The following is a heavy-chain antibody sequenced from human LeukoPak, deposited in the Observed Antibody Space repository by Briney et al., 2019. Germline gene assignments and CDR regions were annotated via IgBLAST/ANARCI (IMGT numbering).Heavy chain of an antibody. D-gene: IGHD2-2*03. V-gene: IGHV1-69*13. J-gene: IGHJ6*02. CDR2: IIPIFGTA. Sequence: SVKVSCKASGGTFSSYAISWVRQAPGQGLEWMGGIIPIFGTANYAQKFQGKVTITADESTSTAYMELSSLRSEDTAVYYCARDAVDIVVVPAATRVYYYGMDVWGQGTTVTVSS. CDR1: GGTFSSYA. CDR3: ARDAVDIVVVPAATRVYYYGMDV.